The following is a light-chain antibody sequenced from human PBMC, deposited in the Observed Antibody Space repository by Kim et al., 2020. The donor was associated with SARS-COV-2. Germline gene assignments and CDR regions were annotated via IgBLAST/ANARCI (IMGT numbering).Light chain of an antibody. V-gene: IGKV3-15*01. CDR1: QSVSSN. J-gene: IGKJ5*01. CDR3: QQYNDWPIT. Sequence: VSPGERATLSCRASQSVSSNLAWYQQKPGQAPRLLIYGVSTRATGIPARFSGSGSGTEFTLTISSLQSEDFAVYYCQQYNDWPITFGQGTRLEIK. CDR2: GVS.